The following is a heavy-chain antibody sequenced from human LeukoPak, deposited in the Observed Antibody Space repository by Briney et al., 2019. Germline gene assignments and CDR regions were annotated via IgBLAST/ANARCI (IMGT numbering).Heavy chain of an antibody. CDR2: ISWDGGST. D-gene: IGHD1-26*01. Sequence: PGGSLRLSCAASGFTFDDYAMHWVRQAPGKGLEWVSLISWDGGSTYYADSVKGRFTISRDNSKNSLYLQMNSLRAEDTALYYCAKDIGGYSGSPIDAFDIWGQGTMVTVSS. J-gene: IGHJ3*02. CDR3: AKDIGGYSGSPIDAFDI. V-gene: IGHV3-43D*03. CDR1: GFTFDDYA.